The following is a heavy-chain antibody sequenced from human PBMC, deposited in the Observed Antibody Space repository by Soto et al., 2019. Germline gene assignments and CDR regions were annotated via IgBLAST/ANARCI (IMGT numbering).Heavy chain of an antibody. J-gene: IGHJ4*02. Sequence: PSETLSLTCTVSAGSISSSSYYWGWIRQPPGKGLEWIGSIYYSGSTYYNPSLKSRVTISVDTSKNQFSLKLGSVTAADTAVYYCARIIMVRGVSKDYYFDYWGQGTLVTVSS. D-gene: IGHD3-10*01. V-gene: IGHV4-39*01. CDR2: IYYSGST. CDR1: AGSISSSSYY. CDR3: ARIIMVRGVSKDYYFDY.